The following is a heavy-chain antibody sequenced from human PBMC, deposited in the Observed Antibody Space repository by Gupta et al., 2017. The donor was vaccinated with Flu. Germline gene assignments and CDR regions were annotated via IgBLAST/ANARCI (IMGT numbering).Heavy chain of an antibody. J-gene: IGHJ6*02. CDR1: RYLFTSYG. V-gene: IGHV1-18*01. Sequence: QVQLVQSGGEVKKPGASVKVSCKAFRYLFTSYGINWVRQAPGQRLEWMGWISTYNGNTHSAEKFEGRATVTTDTSTNTAYMELRSLRSDDTAVYYCAREPRGYYEFWSCHGMEVWGQGTTVTVSS. CDR3: AREPRGYYEFWSCHGMEV. D-gene: IGHD3-3*01. CDR2: ISTYNGNT.